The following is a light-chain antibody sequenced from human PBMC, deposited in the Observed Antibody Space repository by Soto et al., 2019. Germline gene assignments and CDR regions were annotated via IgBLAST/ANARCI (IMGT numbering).Light chain of an antibody. CDR1: QSVSSSY. CDR2: GAS. Sequence: EIVLTQSPGTLSLSPGERATLSCRASQSVSSSYLAWYQQKPGQAPRLLIYGASSRATRIPDRFSGSGSGTDFTLTISRLEPEDCAVYYCQQYGSSPYTFGQGTKLEIK. J-gene: IGKJ2*01. CDR3: QQYGSSPYT. V-gene: IGKV3-20*01.